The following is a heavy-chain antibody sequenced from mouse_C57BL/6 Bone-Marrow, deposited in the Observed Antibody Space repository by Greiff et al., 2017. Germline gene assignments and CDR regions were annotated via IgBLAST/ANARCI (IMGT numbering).Heavy chain of an antibody. CDR3: TGGAHYYGSLFAY. J-gene: IGHJ3*01. CDR1: GFTFSDAW. D-gene: IGHD1-1*01. Sequence: EVMLVESGGGLVQPGGSMKLSCAASGFTFSDAWMDWVRQSPEKGLEWVAEIRNKANNHATYYAVSVKGRFTISRDDSKSSVYLQMNSLRAGDTGIYYWTGGAHYYGSLFAYWGQGTLVTVSA. V-gene: IGHV6-6*01. CDR2: IRNKANNHAT.